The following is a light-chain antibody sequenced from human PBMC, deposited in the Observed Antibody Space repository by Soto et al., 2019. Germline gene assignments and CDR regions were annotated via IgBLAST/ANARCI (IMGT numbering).Light chain of an antibody. CDR1: PSITTW. CDR3: HQNWHRLT. V-gene: IGKV1-5*03. CDR2: KAT. J-gene: IGKJ4*02. Sequence: DIPMTQSPSTLSASVGDRVTIPCRASPSITTWLAWYQPKPGKTPNLQSDKATTIGSGVPSRFSGSGTGTEFTLTSTSLQAVDFSVYYWHQNWHRLTFGRGTKVDIK.